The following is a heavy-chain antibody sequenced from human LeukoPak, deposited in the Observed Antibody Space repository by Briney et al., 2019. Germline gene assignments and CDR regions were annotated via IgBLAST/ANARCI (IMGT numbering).Heavy chain of an antibody. Sequence: SETLSLTCAVSGYSISSGYQWAWIRQPPGRGLEWIGSVHHNGGAHYNPSLRSRVTISVDTSKNHFSLKLSSVTVADTAVYYCARDPRWLTPDCTSTSCYENYFDPWGRGTLVTVSS. D-gene: IGHD2-2*01. V-gene: IGHV4-38-2*02. J-gene: IGHJ5*02. CDR3: ARDPRWLTPDCTSTSCYENYFDP. CDR2: VHHNGGA. CDR1: GYSISSGYQ.